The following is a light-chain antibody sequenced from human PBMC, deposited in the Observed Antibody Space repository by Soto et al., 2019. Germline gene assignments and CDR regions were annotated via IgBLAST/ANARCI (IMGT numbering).Light chain of an antibody. CDR2: EVS. J-gene: IGLJ1*01. Sequence: QSALTQPACVSGSPGQSSTISFTGTSSDVGGYNYVSWYQQHPGKAPKLMIYEVSNRPSGVSNRFSGSKSGNTASLTISGLQAEDEADYYCSSYTSSSTEVFGTGTKLTVL. CDR1: SSDVGGYNY. CDR3: SSYTSSSTEV. V-gene: IGLV2-14*01.